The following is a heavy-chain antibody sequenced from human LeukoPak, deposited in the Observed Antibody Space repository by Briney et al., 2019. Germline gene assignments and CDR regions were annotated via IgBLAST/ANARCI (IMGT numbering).Heavy chain of an antibody. CDR3: ARVEVTTSRDVFDI. J-gene: IGHJ3*02. V-gene: IGHV3-53*01. D-gene: IGHD5-24*01. CDR1: GFTVSSNY. Sequence: GGSLRLSCAASGFTVSSNYMSWVRQAPGKGLEWVSIIFSGDRIDYADSVKGRFTISRDDSKNTLYLQMNSLRAEDTALYYCARVEVTTSRDVFDIWGQGTMVTVSS. CDR2: IFSGDRI.